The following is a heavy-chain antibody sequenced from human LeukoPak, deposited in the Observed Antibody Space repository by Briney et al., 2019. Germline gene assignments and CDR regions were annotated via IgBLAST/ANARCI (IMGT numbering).Heavy chain of an antibody. D-gene: IGHD2-8*01. Sequence: GGSLRLSCAASGFTFSSYSMNWVRQAPGKGLEWVSYISSSSSSIYYADPVKGRFTISRDNAKNSLYLQMNSLRAEDTAVYYCARVSNAYDYYYMDVWGKGTTVTVSS. CDR2: ISSSSSSI. CDR3: ARVSNAYDYYYMDV. V-gene: IGHV3-48*01. J-gene: IGHJ6*03. CDR1: GFTFSSYS.